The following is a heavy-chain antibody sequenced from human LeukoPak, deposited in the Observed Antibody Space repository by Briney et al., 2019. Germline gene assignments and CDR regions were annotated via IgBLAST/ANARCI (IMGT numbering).Heavy chain of an antibody. J-gene: IGHJ5*02. Sequence: GGSLRLSCAASGFTFSDFYMSWVRQAPGKGLEWISYISGSESGIFYADSVRGRFVISRDNAEKSLYLQMNSLRAEDTAVYYCAKDHDPWGQGTLVTVSS. CDR1: GFTFSDFY. V-gene: IGHV3-11*04. CDR3: AKDHDP. CDR2: ISGSESGI.